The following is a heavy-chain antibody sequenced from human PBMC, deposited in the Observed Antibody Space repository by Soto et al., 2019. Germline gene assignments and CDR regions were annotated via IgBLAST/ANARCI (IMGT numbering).Heavy chain of an antibody. J-gene: IGHJ3*01. Sequence: QIALKESGPTLVKPTQTLTLTCTFSGISVTTSGEGVGWVRQPPGKGLEWVALVYGDGDKRYLTSLKSRLTITKDTSKNQVVLTMTNMDPVDTGTYFCAHNIGGDYVYGFDFWGQGTKVTVSS. V-gene: IGHV2-5*02. CDR1: GISVTTSGEG. D-gene: IGHD3-16*01. CDR3: AHNIGGDYVYGFDF. CDR2: VYGDGDK.